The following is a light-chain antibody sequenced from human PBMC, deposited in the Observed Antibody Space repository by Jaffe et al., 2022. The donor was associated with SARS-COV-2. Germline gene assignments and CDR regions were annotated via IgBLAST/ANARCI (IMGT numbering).Light chain of an antibody. CDR3: LLYYGGAWV. Sequence: QTVVTQEPSLTVSPGGTVTLTCASSTGAVTSAYYPNWFQQKPGQAPRTLIYSTSNKNSWTPARFSGSLLGGKAALTLSGVQPEDEAVYYCLLYYGGAWVFGGGTKLTVL. CDR1: TGAVTSAYY. V-gene: IGLV7-43*01. CDR2: STS. J-gene: IGLJ3*02.